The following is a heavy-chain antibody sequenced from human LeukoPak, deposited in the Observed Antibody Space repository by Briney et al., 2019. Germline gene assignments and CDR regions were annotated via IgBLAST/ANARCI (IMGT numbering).Heavy chain of an antibody. J-gene: IGHJ6*03. CDR3: ARSGYDRYYYYMDV. CDR2: IYTSGST. Sequence: SETLSLTCTVSGGSISSYYWSWIRQPAGTGLEWIGRIYTSGSTNYNPSLKSRVTMSVDTSKNQFSLKLSSVTAADTAVYYCARSGYDRYYYYMDVWGKGTTVTVSS. CDR1: GGSISSYY. V-gene: IGHV4-4*07. D-gene: IGHD5-12*01.